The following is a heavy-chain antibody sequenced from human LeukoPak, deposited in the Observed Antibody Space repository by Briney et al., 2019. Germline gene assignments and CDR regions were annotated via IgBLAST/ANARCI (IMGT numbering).Heavy chain of an antibody. CDR3: AQVSCPGVSGPSYYYGLGV. CDR1: GFTFSNYA. CDR2: ISGNGYNT. J-gene: IGHJ6*02. V-gene: IGHV3-23*01. Sequence: GGSLRLSCAASGFTFSNYAMTWLRQAPGRGLEGVASISGNGYNTYYSDSVKGRFTISRDNSKNTVFLQMNSLRAEDTALYYCAQVSCPGVSGPSYYYGLGVWGQGTTVTVSS. D-gene: IGHD2-8*02.